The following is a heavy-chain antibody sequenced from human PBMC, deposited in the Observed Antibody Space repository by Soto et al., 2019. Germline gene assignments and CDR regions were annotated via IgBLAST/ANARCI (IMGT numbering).Heavy chain of an antibody. D-gene: IGHD3-10*01. V-gene: IGHV3-48*01. Sequence: GGSLRLSCAASGFTFSSYSMNWVRQAPGKGLEWVSYISSSSSTIYYADSVKGRFTISRDNAKNSLYLQMNSLRAEDTAVYYCARSHYGSGSISGTDAFDICGQRTTVTVSS. CDR3: ARSHYGSGSISGTDAFDI. CDR2: ISSSSSTI. CDR1: GFTFSSYS. J-gene: IGHJ3*02.